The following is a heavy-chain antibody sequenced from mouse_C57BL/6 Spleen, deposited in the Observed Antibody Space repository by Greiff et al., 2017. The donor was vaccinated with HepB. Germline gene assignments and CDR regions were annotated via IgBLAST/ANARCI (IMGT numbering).Heavy chain of an antibody. J-gene: IGHJ2*01. Sequence: EVKLQQSGPELVKPGASVKISCKASGYSFTGYYMNWVKQSPEKSLEWIGEINPSTGGTTYNQKFKAKATLTVDKSSSTAYMQLKSLTSEDSAVYYCAREDYSFDYWGQGTTLTVSS. CDR3: AREDYSFDY. CDR2: INPSTGGT. CDR1: GYSFTGYY. D-gene: IGHD1-1*01. V-gene: IGHV1-42*01.